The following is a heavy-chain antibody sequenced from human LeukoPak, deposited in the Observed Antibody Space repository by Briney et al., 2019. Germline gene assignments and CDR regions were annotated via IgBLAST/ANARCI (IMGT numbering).Heavy chain of an antibody. CDR3: ARHGDYCFDL. CDR1: GFTFIRSW. V-gene: IGHV3-7*02. Sequence: GGSLRLSCAASGFTFIRSWMGWVRQAPGKGLEWVANIKQDGTSKYYVDSVMGRFTTSRDNAENSVYLQMNSLSAGDTAVYYCARHGDYCFDLWGPGTRVTVSS. CDR2: IKQDGTSK. J-gene: IGHJ4*02. D-gene: IGHD2-21*01.